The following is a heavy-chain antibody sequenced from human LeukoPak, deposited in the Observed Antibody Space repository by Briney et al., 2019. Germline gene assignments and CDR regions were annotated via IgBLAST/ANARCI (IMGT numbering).Heavy chain of an antibody. CDR3: ASGSYYMGSFDY. CDR2: IWYDGSNK. Sequence: GRSLRLSCAASGFTFSSYGMHWVRQAPGRGLEWVAVIWYDGSNKYYVDSVKGRFTISRDNSKNALYLQMNSLRAEDTAVYYCASGSYYMGSFDYWGQGTLVTVSS. CDR1: GFTFSSYG. V-gene: IGHV3-33*01. D-gene: IGHD3-10*01. J-gene: IGHJ4*02.